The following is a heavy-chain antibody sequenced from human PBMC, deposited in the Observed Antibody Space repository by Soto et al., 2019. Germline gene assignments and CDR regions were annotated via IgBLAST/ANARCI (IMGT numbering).Heavy chain of an antibody. Sequence: QVQLVESGGGVVQPGRSLRLSCAASGFTFSSYGMHWVRQAPGKGLEWVAVISYDGSNKYYADSVKGRFTISRDNSKNTLYLQMNSLRAEDTAVYYCATSDDDYGSHPSYYGMDVWGQGTTVTVSS. D-gene: IGHD4-17*01. CDR1: GFTFSSYG. CDR3: ATSDDDYGSHPSYYGMDV. J-gene: IGHJ6*02. V-gene: IGHV3-30*03. CDR2: ISYDGSNK.